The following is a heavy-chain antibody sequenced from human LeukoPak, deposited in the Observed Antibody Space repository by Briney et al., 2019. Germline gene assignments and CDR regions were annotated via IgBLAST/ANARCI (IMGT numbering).Heavy chain of an antibody. CDR2: INTDGTNT. V-gene: IGHV3-74*01. Sequence: PGGSLRLSCAASGFSFRSYWMHWVRQAPGKGLVWVSRINTDGTNTGYADSVKGRFTISRDNAKNSLYLQMNSLRAEDTAVYYCASPTVHDSPTFWSYWGQGTLVTVSS. CDR3: ASPTVHDSPTFWSY. D-gene: IGHD2/OR15-2a*01. CDR1: GFSFRSYW. J-gene: IGHJ4*02.